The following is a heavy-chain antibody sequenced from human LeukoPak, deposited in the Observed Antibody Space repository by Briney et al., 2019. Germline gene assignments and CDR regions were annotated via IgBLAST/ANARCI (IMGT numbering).Heavy chain of an antibody. CDR3: ARGMYYDILTGYYQD. V-gene: IGHV4-39*07. Sequence: SETLSLTCTVSGGSISSSSYYWGWIRQPPGKGLEWIGSIYYSGSTYYNPSLKSRVTISVDTSKNQFSLKLSSVTAADTAVYYCARGMYYDILTGYYQDWGQGTLVTVSS. D-gene: IGHD3-9*01. CDR1: GGSISSSSYY. J-gene: IGHJ4*02. CDR2: IYYSGST.